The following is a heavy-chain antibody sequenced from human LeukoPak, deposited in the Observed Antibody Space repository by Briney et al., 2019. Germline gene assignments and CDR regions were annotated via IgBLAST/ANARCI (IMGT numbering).Heavy chain of an antibody. CDR3: ARGAGVVGAGGYYYYYMDV. Sequence: ASVKVSCKASGYTFTSYGISWVRQAPGQGLEWMGWISAYNGNTNYAQKLQGRVTMTTDTSTSTAYMELRSLRSDDTAVYYCARGAGVVGAGGYYYYYMDVWGKGTTVTVSS. J-gene: IGHJ6*03. CDR2: ISAYNGNT. CDR1: GYTFTSYG. V-gene: IGHV1-18*01. D-gene: IGHD3-3*01.